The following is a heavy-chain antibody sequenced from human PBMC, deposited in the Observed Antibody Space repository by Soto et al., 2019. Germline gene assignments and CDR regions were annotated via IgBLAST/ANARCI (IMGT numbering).Heavy chain of an antibody. CDR3: ARHRGYCITTTCYDAFDI. CDR2: NNPADFDT. J-gene: IGHJ3*02. CDR1: GYSFSSYW. D-gene: IGHD2-2*03. Sequence: GESLKISCKGSGYSFSSYWIGRVRQMPGKGLEWMGINNPADFDTRYSPSFQGQVTISADKSISTAYLQWSSLKASDTAMYFCARHRGYCITTTCYDAFDIWGQGTMVTVSS. V-gene: IGHV5-51*01.